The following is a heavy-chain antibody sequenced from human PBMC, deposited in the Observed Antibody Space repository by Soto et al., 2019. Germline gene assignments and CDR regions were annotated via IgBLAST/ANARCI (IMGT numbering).Heavy chain of an antibody. CDR1: GFTFSSYA. Sequence: GGSLRLSCAASGFTFSSYAMSWVRQAPGKGLEWVSTMSGGGENTYYADSVKGRFTISGDNSKNTLYLQMNSLRAEDTAVYYCAKRRGYNYGFDYWGQGALVTVSS. D-gene: IGHD5-18*01. CDR2: MSGGGENT. V-gene: IGHV3-23*01. J-gene: IGHJ4*02. CDR3: AKRRGYNYGFDY.